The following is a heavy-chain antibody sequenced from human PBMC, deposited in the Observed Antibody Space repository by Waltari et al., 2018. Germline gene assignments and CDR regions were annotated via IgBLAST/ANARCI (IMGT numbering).Heavy chain of an antibody. CDR2: YPKAGNKN. V-gene: IGHV3-30-3*01. CDR3: AGEGEPEYYNRYYMVV. Sequence: QAQLVVSGGARVQPVMSLRLSFEASGLTFSNSPTHWVRQAPGQGLGRQTVYPKAGNKNYSAAAMQGQFTMAGGNCTNTQYLQMNGLETKDAGVYYCAGEGEPEYYNRYYMVVWGKGTTVIVSS. J-gene: IGHJ6*03. CDR1: GLTFSNSP. D-gene: IGHD1-26*01.